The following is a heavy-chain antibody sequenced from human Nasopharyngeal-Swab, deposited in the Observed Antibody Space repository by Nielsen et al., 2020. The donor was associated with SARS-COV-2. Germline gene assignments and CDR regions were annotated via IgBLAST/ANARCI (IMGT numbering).Heavy chain of an antibody. CDR2: ISSSGYI. CDR3: ARDAPEGYYYGSGSYYKQAFDI. Sequence: WIRQPPGKGLEWVSSISSSGYIYYADSVKGRFTISRDNAKNSLYLQMNSLRAEDTAVYYCARDAPEGYYYGSGSYYKQAFDIWGQGTMVTVSS. J-gene: IGHJ3*02. V-gene: IGHV3-69-1*01. D-gene: IGHD3-10*01.